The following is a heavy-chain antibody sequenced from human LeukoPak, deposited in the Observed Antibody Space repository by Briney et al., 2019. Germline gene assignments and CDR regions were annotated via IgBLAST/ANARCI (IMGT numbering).Heavy chain of an antibody. Sequence: ASVKVSCKVSGYTLTGLSMHWVRQAPGKGLEWMGGFEPEDDETIYAQKFQDRVTMTEDTSTNTAYMDLSSLRSEDTAVYYCAARLKAHGWRYYFDYWGQGTLVTVSS. CDR1: GYTLTGLS. J-gene: IGHJ4*02. CDR3: AARLKAHGWRYYFDY. CDR2: FEPEDDET. V-gene: IGHV1-24*01. D-gene: IGHD3-10*01.